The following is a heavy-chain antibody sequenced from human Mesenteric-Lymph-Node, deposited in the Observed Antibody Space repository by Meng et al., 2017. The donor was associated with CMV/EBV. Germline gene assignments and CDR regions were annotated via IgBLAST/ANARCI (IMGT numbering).Heavy chain of an antibody. V-gene: IGHV4-34*01. D-gene: IGHD1-26*01. Sequence: SETLSLTCAVYGGSFSGYYWSWIRQPPGKGLEWIGEINHSGSTNYNPSLKSRVTISVDTSKNQFSLKLSSVTAADTAVYYCARARSRGGYYYYGMDVWGQGTTVTVSS. CDR2: INHSGST. J-gene: IGHJ6*02. CDR1: GGSFSGYY. CDR3: ARARSRGGYYYYGMDV.